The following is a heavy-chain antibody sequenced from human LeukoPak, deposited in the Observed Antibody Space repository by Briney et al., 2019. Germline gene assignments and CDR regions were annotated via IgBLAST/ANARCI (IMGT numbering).Heavy chain of an antibody. CDR2: INPNSGGT. CDR3: ASWGLSYDSSGYPIDY. J-gene: IGHJ4*02. D-gene: IGHD3-22*01. CDR1: GYTFTGYY. Sequence: ASVKVSCKASGYTFTGYYMHWVRQAPGQGLEWMGRINPNSGGTNYAQKFQGRVTMTRDTSIRTAYMELSRLRSDDTAVYYCASWGLSYDSSGYPIDYWGQGTLVTVSS. V-gene: IGHV1-2*06.